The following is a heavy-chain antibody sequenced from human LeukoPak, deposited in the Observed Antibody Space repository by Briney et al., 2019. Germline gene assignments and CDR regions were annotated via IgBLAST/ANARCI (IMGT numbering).Heavy chain of an antibody. D-gene: IGHD6-13*01. J-gene: IGHJ5*02. CDR3: ARETIAAAGIDWFDP. CDR2: IYHSGST. Sequence: PSETQSLTCAVSGYSISSGYYWGWIRQPPGKGLEWIGSIYHSGSTYYNPSLKSRVAISVDTSKNQFSLKLSSVTAADTAVYYCARETIAAAGIDWFDPWGQGTLVTVSS. V-gene: IGHV4-38-2*02. CDR1: GYSISSGYY.